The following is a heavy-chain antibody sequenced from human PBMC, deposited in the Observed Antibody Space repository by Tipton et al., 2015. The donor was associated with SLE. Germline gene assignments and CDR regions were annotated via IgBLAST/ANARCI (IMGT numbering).Heavy chain of an antibody. D-gene: IGHD5-12*01. V-gene: IGHV4-61*02. CDR2: IYVSGVT. J-gene: IGHJ4*02. CDR1: GGSISSGYYF. Sequence: TLSLTCTVSGGSISSGYYFWSWIRQPAGKGLEWIGRIYVSGVTNYNPSLKSRVTISVDSSKNQISLKLRSVTAADTAVYYCASHAGYEFYFDHWGQGSLVTVSS. CDR3: ASHAGYEFYFDH.